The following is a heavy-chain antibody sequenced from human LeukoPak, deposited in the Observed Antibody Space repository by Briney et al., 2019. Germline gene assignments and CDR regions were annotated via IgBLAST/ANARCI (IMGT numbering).Heavy chain of an antibody. V-gene: IGHV1-69*06. CDR3: ARDTRGSYRRFDP. D-gene: IGHD1-26*01. J-gene: IGHJ5*02. Sequence: SVKVSCKASGGTFSSYAISWVRQAPGQGLEWMGGIIPIFGTANYAQKFQGRVTITADKSTSTAYMELSSLRSEDTAVYYCARDTRGSYRRFDPWGQGTLVTVSS. CDR1: GGTFSSYA. CDR2: IIPIFGTA.